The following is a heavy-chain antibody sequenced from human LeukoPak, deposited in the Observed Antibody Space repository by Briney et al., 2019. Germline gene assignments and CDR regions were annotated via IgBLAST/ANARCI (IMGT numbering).Heavy chain of an antibody. CDR2: VHLDGRT. CDR3: AREGGFYRPLDY. D-gene: IGHD3-3*01. CDR1: GGSVINTNW. V-gene: IGHV4-4*02. J-gene: IGHJ4*02. Sequence: SETLSLTCGVSGGSVINTNWWTWVRRPPGKGLEWIGEVHLDGRTNYNPSLERRLTMSVDVSENQVSLKLTSVTAADTAVYYCAREGGFYRPLDYSGQGTLVTVSS.